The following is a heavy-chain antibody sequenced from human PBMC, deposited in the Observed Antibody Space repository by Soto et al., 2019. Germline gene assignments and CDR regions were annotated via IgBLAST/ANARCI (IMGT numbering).Heavy chain of an antibody. CDR2: IYYSGST. J-gene: IGHJ4*02. CDR1: GGSVSSGSYY. D-gene: IGHD3-9*01. Sequence: PSETLSLTCTVSGGSVSSGSYYWSWIRQPPGKELEWIGYIYYSGSTNYNPSLKSRVTISVDTSKNQFSLKLSSVTAADTAVYYCARGYDILNYWGQGTLVTVSS. V-gene: IGHV4-61*01. CDR3: ARGYDILNY.